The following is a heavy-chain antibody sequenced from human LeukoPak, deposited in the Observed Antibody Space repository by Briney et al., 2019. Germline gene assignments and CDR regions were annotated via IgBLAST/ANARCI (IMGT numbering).Heavy chain of an antibody. CDR3: ARGARYCSGGSCYPSYFDY. J-gene: IGHJ4*02. CDR2: INPNSGGT. D-gene: IGHD2-15*01. CDR1: GYTFTGYY. Sequence: ASVKVSCKASGYTFTGYYMHWVRQAPGQGLEWMGWINPNSGGTYYAQKFQGRVTMTRDTSISTAYMELSRLRSDDTAVYYCARGARYCSGGSCYPSYFDYWGQGTLVTVSS. V-gene: IGHV1-2*02.